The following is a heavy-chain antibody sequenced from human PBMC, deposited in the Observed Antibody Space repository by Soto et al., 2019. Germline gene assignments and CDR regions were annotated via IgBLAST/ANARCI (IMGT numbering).Heavy chain of an antibody. D-gene: IGHD2-2*01. CDR1: GYTFTGYY. CDR3: ARAGLVPAALFDSLDF. CDR2: INPNSGDT. V-gene: IGHV1-2*04. Sequence: QVQLVQSGAEVKKPGASVKVSCKASGYTFTGYYMHWVRQAPGQGLEWMGWINPNSGDTNSVQKFQGWVTMTRDTSISTAYMELTRLRSDDTAVYYCARAGLVPAALFDSLDFWGRGTMVTVSS. J-gene: IGHJ3*01.